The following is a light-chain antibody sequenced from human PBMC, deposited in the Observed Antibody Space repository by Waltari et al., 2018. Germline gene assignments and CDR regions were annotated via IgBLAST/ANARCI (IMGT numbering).Light chain of an antibody. CDR2: GIS. Sequence: DIQLTQSTSFLSASVGDRVTITCRASQGLTSYFAWYQQKPGKAPKLLKYGISTLQSGVPSRFSGSGSGTEFTLTISSLQPEDSATYYCQQLNQYPLTFGQGTRVETK. CDR1: QGLTSY. CDR3: QQLNQYPLT. V-gene: IGKV1-9*01. J-gene: IGKJ5*01.